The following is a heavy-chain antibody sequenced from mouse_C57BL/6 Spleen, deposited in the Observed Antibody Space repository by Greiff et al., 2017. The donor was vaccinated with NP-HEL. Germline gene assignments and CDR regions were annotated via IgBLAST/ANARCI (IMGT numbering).Heavy chain of an antibody. CDR1: EYEFPSHD. V-gene: IGHV5-2*01. Sequence: EVQLVEPGGGLVQPGESLKLSCESNEYEFPSHDMSWVRKTPEQRLELVAAINRDGGSTYYPDTMERRSIISRDNTKKTRYLQMSSLGSEDTALYYCARHYDGYSGAMDYWGQGTSVTVSS. CDR2: INRDGGST. J-gene: IGHJ4*01. D-gene: IGHD2-3*01. CDR3: ARHYDGYSGAMDY.